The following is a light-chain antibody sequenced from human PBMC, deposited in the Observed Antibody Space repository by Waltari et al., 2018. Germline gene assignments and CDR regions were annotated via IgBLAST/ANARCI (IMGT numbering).Light chain of an antibody. Sequence: AIQLTQSPSSLSASVRDRCTITCRPRQGISSSLAWYQQKPGKAPKLLIYDASSLESGVPSRFRGSGSGTEFTLTISSLQPDDFATYYCQQYNSYSPWTFGQGTKVEIK. CDR3: QQYNSYSPWT. V-gene: IGKV1-13*02. CDR1: QGISSS. J-gene: IGKJ1*01. CDR2: DAS.